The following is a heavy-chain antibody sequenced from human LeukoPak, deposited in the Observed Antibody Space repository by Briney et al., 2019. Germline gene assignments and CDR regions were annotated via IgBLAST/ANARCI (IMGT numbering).Heavy chain of an antibody. Sequence: PSQTLSLTCAISGDSVSSDSAAWNCIRQSPSRGLEWRGKTYYRSKWYNDYAESVKSRIAINPDTSKNQFSLQLNSVTPEDTAVYYCVRGVAATGFDSWGQGTLVTVSS. CDR1: GDSVSSDSAA. CDR2: TYYRSKWYN. J-gene: IGHJ4*02. V-gene: IGHV6-1*01. D-gene: IGHD6-13*01. CDR3: VRGVAATGFDS.